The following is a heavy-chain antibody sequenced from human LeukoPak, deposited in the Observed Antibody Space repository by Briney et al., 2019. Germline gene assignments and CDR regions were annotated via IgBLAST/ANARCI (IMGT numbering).Heavy chain of an antibody. D-gene: IGHD3-3*01. V-gene: IGHV1-2*04. Sequence: ASVKVSCKASGYTFTGYYMHWVRQAPGQGLEWMGWINPNSGGTNYAQKFQGWVTMTRDTSISTAYMELSRLRSDDTAVYYCARDLSIFGVVTAFDPWGQGTLVTVSS. J-gene: IGHJ5*02. CDR3: ARDLSIFGVVTAFDP. CDR2: INPNSGGT. CDR1: GYTFTGYY.